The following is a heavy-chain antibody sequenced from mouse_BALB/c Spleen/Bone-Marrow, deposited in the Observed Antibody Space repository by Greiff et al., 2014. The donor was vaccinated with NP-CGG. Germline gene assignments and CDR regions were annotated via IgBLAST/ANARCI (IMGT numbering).Heavy chain of an antibody. CDR3: VRRGYDEGLAY. J-gene: IGHJ3*01. CDR1: DYSFNSYW. Sequence: QVQLQQSGAEVVRPGGSVKLSCKASDYSFNSYWMNWVKQRPGQGLEWIGMIHPSDSETRLNQKFKDKATLTVDKSSSTAYMQLSSPTSEDSGVYYCVRRGYDEGLAYWGQGTVVTVSA. D-gene: IGHD1-1*01. V-gene: IGHV1S82*01. CDR2: IHPSDSET.